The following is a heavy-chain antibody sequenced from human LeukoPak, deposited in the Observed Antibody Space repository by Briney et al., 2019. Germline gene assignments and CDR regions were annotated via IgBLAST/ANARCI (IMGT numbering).Heavy chain of an antibody. D-gene: IGHD6-19*01. CDR2: IYSGGST. J-gene: IGHJ4*02. Sequence: GGSLRLSCAASGFTASSKYMSWVRQAPGRWLEWLSVIYSGGSTYYTDSVKGRFTISRDNSKNTLYLQMNSLRAEDTAVYYCARAEGWYSPRDYWGQGTLVTVSS. CDR1: GFTASSKY. V-gene: IGHV3-66*01. CDR3: ARAEGWYSPRDY.